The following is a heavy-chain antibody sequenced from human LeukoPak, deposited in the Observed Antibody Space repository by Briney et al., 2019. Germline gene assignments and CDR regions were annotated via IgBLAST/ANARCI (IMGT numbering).Heavy chain of an antibody. D-gene: IGHD2-15*01. J-gene: IGHJ6*02. CDR1: GYTFTSYG. Sequence: ASVKVSCKASGYTFTSYGISWVRQAPGQGLVWMGWISAYNGNTNYAQKLQGRVTMTTDTSTSTAYMELRSLRSDDTAVYYCASGYCSGGSCYGYYYYGMDVWGQGTTVTVSS. CDR3: ASGYCSGGSCYGYYYYGMDV. CDR2: ISAYNGNT. V-gene: IGHV1-18*01.